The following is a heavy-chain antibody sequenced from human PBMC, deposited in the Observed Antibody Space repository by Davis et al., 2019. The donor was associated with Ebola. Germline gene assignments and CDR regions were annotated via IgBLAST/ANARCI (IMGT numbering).Heavy chain of an antibody. D-gene: IGHD4-17*01. V-gene: IGHV4-30-4*01. CDR1: GGSISSGDYY. J-gene: IGHJ6*03. CDR3: AREMPSGDHLFYYYYYMDV. Sequence: SETLSLTCTVSGGSISSGDYYWSWIRQPPGKGLEWIGYIYYSGSTYYNPSLKSRVTISVDTSKNQFSLKLSSVTAADTAVYYCAREMPSGDHLFYYYYYMDVWGKGTTVTVSS. CDR2: IYYSGST.